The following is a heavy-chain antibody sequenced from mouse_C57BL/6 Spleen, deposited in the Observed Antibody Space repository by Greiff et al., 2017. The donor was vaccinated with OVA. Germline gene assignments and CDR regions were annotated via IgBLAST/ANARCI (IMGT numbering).Heavy chain of an antibody. CDR3: ARSSGTPFDY. CDR1: GYAFSSSW. CDR2: IYPGDGDT. Sequence: QVQLKESGPELVKPGASVKISCKASGYAFSSSWMNWVKQRPGKGLEWIGRIYPGDGDTNYNGKFKGKATLTADKSSSTAYMQLSSLTSEDSAVYFCARSSGTPFDYWGQGTTLTVSS. V-gene: IGHV1-82*01. J-gene: IGHJ2*01. D-gene: IGHD4-1*01.